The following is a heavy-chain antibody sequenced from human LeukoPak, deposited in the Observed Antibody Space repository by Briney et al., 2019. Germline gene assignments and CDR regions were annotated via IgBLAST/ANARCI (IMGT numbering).Heavy chain of an antibody. V-gene: IGHV3-23*01. CDR2: ISGSGGST. Sequence: GGSLRLSCAASGFTFSSYAMSRVRQAPGKGLEWVSAISGSGGSTYYADSVKGRFTISRDNSKNTLYLQMNSLRAEDTAVYYCAKDLGRTTVTKGPVDYWGQGTLVTVSS. CDR3: AKDLGRTTVTKGPVDY. J-gene: IGHJ4*02. D-gene: IGHD4-17*01. CDR1: GFTFSSYA.